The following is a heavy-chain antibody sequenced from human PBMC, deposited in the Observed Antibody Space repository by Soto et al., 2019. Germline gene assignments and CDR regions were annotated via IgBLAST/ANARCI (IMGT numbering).Heavy chain of an antibody. CDR1: GYTFTSYD. D-gene: IGHD2-8*02. Sequence: ASVKVSCKAAGYTFTSYDINWVGQAAGQGPEWMGSVTPRNGDTAFAQKYQGRVTVTSNNSMSTVYMELSNLRSDDTAVYYCARGGSYWARRHYFDSWGQGTLVTVSS. CDR2: VTPRNGDT. J-gene: IGHJ4*02. CDR3: ARGGSYWARRHYFDS. V-gene: IGHV1-8*02.